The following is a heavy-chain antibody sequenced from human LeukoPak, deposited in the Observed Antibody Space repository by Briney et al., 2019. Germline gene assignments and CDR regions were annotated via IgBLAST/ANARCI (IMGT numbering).Heavy chain of an antibody. CDR2: LRNNGYTP. CDR3: AKTGGATNFGPLDP. V-gene: IGHV3-23*01. CDR1: TFTVASNY. J-gene: IGHJ5*02. D-gene: IGHD1-26*01. Sequence: GGSLRLSCAVSTFTVASNYMSWVRQAPGKGLEWVSSLRNNGYTPYYADSVKGRFTISRDNSQNTLYLQMNSLRAEDTAVYYCAKTGGATNFGPLDPWGQGTLVHVSS.